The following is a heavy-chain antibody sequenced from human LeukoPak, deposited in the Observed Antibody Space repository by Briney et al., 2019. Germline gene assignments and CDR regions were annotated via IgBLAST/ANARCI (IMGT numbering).Heavy chain of an antibody. CDR2: SYK. D-gene: IGHD3-10*01. CDR3: ARGKIFGQAYFDN. J-gene: IGHJ4*02. V-gene: IGHV3-30*03. Sequence: SYKEYRGSVKGRFTISRDDSKNTVHLQMNSLRREDTAVYYCARGKIFGQAYFDNWGQGTLVTVSS.